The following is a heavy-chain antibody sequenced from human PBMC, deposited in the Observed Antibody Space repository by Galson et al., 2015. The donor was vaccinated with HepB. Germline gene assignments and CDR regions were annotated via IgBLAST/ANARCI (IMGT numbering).Heavy chain of an antibody. J-gene: IGHJ6*02. Sequence: QSGAEMKKPGESLRISCKGSGYSFTSYWINWVRQMPGKGLEWMGRIDPFDSYTTYSPSFQGHVTISADKSIRTAYLQWSSLKASDTAMYYCARHDTGDYSYGMGVGDQGTTVTVSS. D-gene: IGHD3-9*01. CDR1: GYSFTSYW. V-gene: IGHV5-10-1*01. CDR2: IDPFDSYT. CDR3: ARHDTGDYSYGMGV.